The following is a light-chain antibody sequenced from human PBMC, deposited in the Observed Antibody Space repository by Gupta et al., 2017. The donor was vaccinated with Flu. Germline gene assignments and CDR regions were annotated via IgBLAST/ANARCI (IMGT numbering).Light chain of an antibody. CDR1: QGISND. CDR3: QHMDSSPFT. J-gene: IGKJ4*01. V-gene: IGKV1-9*01. CDR2: AAS. Sequence: DIQLTQSPSFLSASVGDRVTITCRASQGISNDLAWYQQKPGKAPDLLIYAASTVQSGVPSRFSGSGSGTEFTLTISSLQPEDFATFYCQHMDSSPFTFGGGTKVDIK.